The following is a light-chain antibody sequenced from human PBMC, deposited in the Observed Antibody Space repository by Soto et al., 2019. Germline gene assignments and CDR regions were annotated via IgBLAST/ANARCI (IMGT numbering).Light chain of an antibody. CDR3: QQRSNWPLT. V-gene: IGKV3-11*01. CDR2: DAS. J-gene: IGKJ4*01. Sequence: EIVLTQSPATLSLSPGERATLSCRASQSMSNYLAWYQQKPGQAPMLLIYDASNRATGITARFSGSGSGTDFTLTISSLEPEDFAIYYCQQRSNWPLTFGGGTKVEIK. CDR1: QSMSNY.